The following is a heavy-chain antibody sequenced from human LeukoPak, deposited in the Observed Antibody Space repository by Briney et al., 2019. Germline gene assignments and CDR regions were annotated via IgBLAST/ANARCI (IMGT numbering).Heavy chain of an antibody. J-gene: IGHJ4*02. V-gene: IGHV3-48*03. Sequence: GGSLRLSCAASGFTFSSYEMNWVRQAPGKGLEWVSYISSSGSTIYYADSVKGRFTISRDNAKNSLYLQMNSLRAEDTAVYYCAKHSSGYYSHFDYWGQGTLVTVSS. D-gene: IGHD3-22*01. CDR2: ISSSGSTI. CDR3: AKHSSGYYSHFDY. CDR1: GFTFSSYE.